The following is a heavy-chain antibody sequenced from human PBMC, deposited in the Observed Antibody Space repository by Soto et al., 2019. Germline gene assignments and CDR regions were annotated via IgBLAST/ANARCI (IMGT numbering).Heavy chain of an antibody. CDR2: LVVGSGNT. J-gene: IGHJ4*02. V-gene: IGHV1-58*01. CDR1: GLMFTSSA. D-gene: IGHD3-3*01. Sequence: GASVKVSCKTSGLMFTSSAVQWVRQALGQRLEWIGWLVVGSGNTHYAQHFQERVTLTRDMSTGTAYMELSSLRSEDTAVYYCAAVPVLRFLKWLPAYFDYWGQGTLVTVSS. CDR3: AAVPVLRFLKWLPAYFDY.